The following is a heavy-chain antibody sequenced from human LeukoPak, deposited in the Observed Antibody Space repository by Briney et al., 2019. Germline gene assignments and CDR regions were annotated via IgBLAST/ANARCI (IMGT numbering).Heavy chain of an antibody. D-gene: IGHD6-13*01. Sequence: GASVKVSCKASGNTFTTYYIHWVRQAPGQGLEWMGWINPNSGGTNYAQKFQGRVTMTRDTSISTAYMELSRLRSDDTAVYYCARPTSGAAAGTNIDYWGQGTLVTVSS. CDR2: INPNSGGT. CDR1: GNTFTTYY. V-gene: IGHV1-2*02. J-gene: IGHJ4*02. CDR3: ARPTSGAAAGTNIDY.